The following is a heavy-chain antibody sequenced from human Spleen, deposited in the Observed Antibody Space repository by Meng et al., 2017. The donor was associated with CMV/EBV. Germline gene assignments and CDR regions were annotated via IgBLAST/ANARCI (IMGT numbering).Heavy chain of an antibody. V-gene: IGHV4-34*01. CDR1: GGSFSGYY. Sequence: SETLSLTCAVYGGSFSGYYWSWIRQPPGKGLEWIGEINHSGSTNYNPSLKSRVTISVDTSKKQFSLKLSSVTAADTAVYYCARDPRVNGMDVWGQGTTVTVSS. CDR2: INHSGST. CDR3: ARDPRVNGMDV. D-gene: IGHD3-10*01. J-gene: IGHJ6*02.